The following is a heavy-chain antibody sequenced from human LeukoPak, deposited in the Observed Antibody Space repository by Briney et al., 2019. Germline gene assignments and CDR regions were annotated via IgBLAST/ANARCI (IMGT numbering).Heavy chain of an antibody. CDR1: GFTFSGYW. J-gene: IGHJ4*02. Sequence: GGSLRLSCAASGFTFSGYWMHWVRQTPGKGLVWVSHINSDGSSTTYADSVRGRFTISRDNAKNTLYLQMNSLRAEDTAVYYCVAGGTWSRNFDYWGQGTLVTVSS. V-gene: IGHV3-74*01. D-gene: IGHD1-26*01. CDR3: VAGGTWSRNFDY. CDR2: INSDGSST.